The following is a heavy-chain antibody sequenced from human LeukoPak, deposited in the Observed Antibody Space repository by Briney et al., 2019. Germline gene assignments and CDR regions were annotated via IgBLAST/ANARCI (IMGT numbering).Heavy chain of an antibody. CDR3: AGARRGWSNTGGYVNNFDY. D-gene: IGHD2-2*01. CDR2: ISYVGSNK. CDR1: RFTLSSYA. J-gene: IGHJ4*02. V-gene: IGHV3-30-3*01. Sequence: SLSLSRAASRFTLSSYAMHWVRQAPGKGRAWVAVISYVGSNKYYADCLKGRFTICRDNSKNTLYLQMKCLRGEDTAGEYCAGARRGWSNTGGYVNNFDYWGQGTLVTVSS.